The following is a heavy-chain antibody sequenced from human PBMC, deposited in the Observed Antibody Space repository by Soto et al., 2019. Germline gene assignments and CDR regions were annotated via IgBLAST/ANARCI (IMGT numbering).Heavy chain of an antibody. CDR3: AKGLGFGRTKNWFDP. V-gene: IGHV3-23*01. J-gene: IGHJ5*02. CDR1: GFTFSSYA. CDR2: ISGSGGST. Sequence: GGSLRLSCAASGFTFSSYAMSWVRQAPGKGLEWVSAISGSGGSTYYADPVKGRFTISRDNSKNTLYLQMNSLIADDTSVYYCAKGLGFGRTKNWFDPWGQGTLVTVSS. D-gene: IGHD3-10*01.